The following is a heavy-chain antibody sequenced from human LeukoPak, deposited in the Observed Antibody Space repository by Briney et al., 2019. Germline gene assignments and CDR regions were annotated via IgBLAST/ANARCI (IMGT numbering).Heavy chain of an antibody. D-gene: IGHD5-18*01. V-gene: IGHV1-69*05. Sequence: ASVKVSCKASGGTFSSYAISCVRQAPGQGLEWMGGIIPIFGTANYAQKYQGRVTITTNESTSTAYMQLSSLRSEDTAVYYCARAYSYGNSSVGYWGQGTLVTVSS. J-gene: IGHJ4*02. CDR1: GGTFSSYA. CDR3: ARAYSYGNSSVGY. CDR2: IIPIFGTA.